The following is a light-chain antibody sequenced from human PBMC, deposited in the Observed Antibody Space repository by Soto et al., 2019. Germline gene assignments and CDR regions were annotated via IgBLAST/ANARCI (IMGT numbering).Light chain of an antibody. CDR3: QQYNSYSYT. CDR2: MAS. J-gene: IGKJ2*01. V-gene: IGKV1-5*03. Sequence: DIQMTQSPSTLSASVGDRVTITCRASQSISSWLAWYQQKPGKAPKLLIYMASSLESGVPSRFGGSGSGTEFTLTISSLQPNDFATYYCQQYNSYSYTLGQGTKLEIK. CDR1: QSISSW.